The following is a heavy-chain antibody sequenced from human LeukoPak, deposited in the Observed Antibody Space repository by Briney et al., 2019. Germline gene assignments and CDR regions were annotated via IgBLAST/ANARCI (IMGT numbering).Heavy chain of an antibody. CDR1: GGSVSSGSYY. V-gene: IGHV4-61*01. D-gene: IGHD3-16*02. CDR2: IYYSGST. Sequence: SETLSLTCTVSGGSVSSGSYYWSWIRQPPGKGLEWIGYIYYSGSTNYNPSLKSRVTISVDTSKNQFSLKLSSVTAADTAVYYCARDVPGYVWGSYRYFDYWGQGTLVTVSS. CDR3: ARDVPGYVWGSYRYFDY. J-gene: IGHJ4*02.